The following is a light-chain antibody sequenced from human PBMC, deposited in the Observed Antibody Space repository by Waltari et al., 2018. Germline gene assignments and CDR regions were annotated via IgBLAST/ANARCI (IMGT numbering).Light chain of an antibody. CDR1: SSDVGGYKY. Sequence: QSALTQPASVSGSPGQSITISCTGTSSDVGGYKYVSWYQHHPGKAPKRMLYAVRKLPPGVANRFAGSRSGNTASLTISGLQSEDEADYYCTSYTSSSSSAYVVFGGGTKLTVL. J-gene: IGLJ2*01. V-gene: IGLV2-14*03. CDR2: AVR. CDR3: TSYTSSSSSAYVV.